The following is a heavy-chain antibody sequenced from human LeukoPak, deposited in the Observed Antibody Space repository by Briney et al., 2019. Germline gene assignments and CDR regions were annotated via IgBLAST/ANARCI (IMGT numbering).Heavy chain of an antibody. D-gene: IGHD6-19*01. CDR2: IYTSGST. J-gene: IGHJ4*02. Sequence: PSQTLSLTCTVSGGSISSDGYYWSWIRQHPGKGLEWIGRIYTSGSTNYNPSLKSRVTMSVDTSKNQFSLKLSSVTAADTAVYYCAAGGYSSGWYCLDYWGQGTLVTVSS. CDR1: GGSISSDGYY. V-gene: IGHV4-61*02. CDR3: AAGGYSSGWYCLDY.